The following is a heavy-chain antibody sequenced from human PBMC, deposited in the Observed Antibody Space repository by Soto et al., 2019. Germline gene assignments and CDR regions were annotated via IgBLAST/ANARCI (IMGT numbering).Heavy chain of an antibody. J-gene: IGHJ5*02. D-gene: IGHD5-18*01. CDR1: GYTFTSYA. CDR2: INAGNGNT. V-gene: IGHV1-3*01. CDR3: ATVGDTAIVVTPS. Sequence: ASVKVSCKASGYTFTSYAMHWVRQAPGQRLEWMGWINAGNGNTKYSQKFQGRVTITRDTSASTAYMELSSLRSEDTAVYYCATVGDTAIVVTPSWGQGTLVTVSS.